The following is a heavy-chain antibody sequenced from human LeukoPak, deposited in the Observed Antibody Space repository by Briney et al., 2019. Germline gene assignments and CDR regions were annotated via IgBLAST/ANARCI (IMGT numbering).Heavy chain of an antibody. D-gene: IGHD4-23*01. CDR2: IIPILGIA. Sequence: ASVKVSCKASGGTFSSYAISWVRQAPGQGLEWMGRIIPILGIANYAQKFQGRVTITADKSTSTAYMELSSLRSEDTAVYYCARVDYGGNSPQIDYSYSYMDVGGKGTTVTVSS. V-gene: IGHV1-69*04. CDR1: GGTFSSYA. CDR3: ARVDYGGNSPQIDYSYSYMDV. J-gene: IGHJ6*03.